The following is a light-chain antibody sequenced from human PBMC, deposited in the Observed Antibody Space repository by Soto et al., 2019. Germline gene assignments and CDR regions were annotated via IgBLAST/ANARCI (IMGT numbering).Light chain of an antibody. CDR1: SSDIGVFNY. CDR2: DVT. V-gene: IGLV2-14*03. Sequence: QSALTQPASVSGSPGQSITISCTGTSSDIGVFNYVSWYQQHPGKAPKLIIYDVTHRPSGVSRRFSGSKSGNTASLTISGLQAEDEADFYCSSYTTTNRLLFGGGTKLTVL. CDR3: SSYTTTNRLL. J-gene: IGLJ2*01.